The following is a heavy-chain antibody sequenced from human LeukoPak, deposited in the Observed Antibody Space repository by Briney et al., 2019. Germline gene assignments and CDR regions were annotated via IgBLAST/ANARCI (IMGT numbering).Heavy chain of an antibody. D-gene: IGHD3-10*01. CDR1: GYTFTYRY. J-gene: IGHJ4*02. CDR3: ARDLPSTMVRGVIIDY. V-gene: IGHV1-69*04. CDR2: IIPILGIA. Sequence: SVKVSCKASGYTFTYRYLHWVRQAPGQGLEWMGRIIPILGIANYAQKFQGRVTITADKSTSTAYMELSSLRSEDTAVYYCARDLPSTMVRGVIIDYWGQGTLVTVSS.